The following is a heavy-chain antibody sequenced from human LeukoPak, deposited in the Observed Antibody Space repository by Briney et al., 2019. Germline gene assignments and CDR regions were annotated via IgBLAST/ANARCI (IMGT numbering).Heavy chain of an antibody. D-gene: IGHD6-19*01. CDR2: IIPIFGTA. CDR3: AREGSGWSGPYWYFDL. Sequence: SVKVSCKASGGTFSSYAISWVRQAPGQGLEWMGGIIPIFGTANYAQKFQGRVTITTDESTSTTYMELSSLRSEDTAVYYCAREGSGWSGPYWYFDLWGRGTLVTVSS. CDR1: GGTFSSYA. J-gene: IGHJ2*01. V-gene: IGHV1-69*05.